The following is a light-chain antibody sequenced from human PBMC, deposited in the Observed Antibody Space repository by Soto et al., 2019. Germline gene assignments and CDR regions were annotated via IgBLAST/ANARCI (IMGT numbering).Light chain of an antibody. CDR1: QSMSKY. CDR3: QQSYTSPLT. V-gene: IGKV1-39*01. J-gene: IGKJ4*02. CDR2: AAS. Sequence: DIQMTQSPSSLSASVGDRVTITCRASQSMSKYLNWYQQKPGKAPKLLIYAASYLPSGVPSRFSDSGSGTDFTLTLTGLQPDDFATYYSQQSYTSPLTFRGGPKVQMK.